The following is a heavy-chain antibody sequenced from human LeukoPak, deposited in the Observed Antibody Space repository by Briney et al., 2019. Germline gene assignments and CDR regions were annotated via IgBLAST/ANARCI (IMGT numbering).Heavy chain of an antibody. CDR2: INARGDT. CDR1: GWSFNDYY. D-gene: IGHD2-2*01. J-gene: IGHJ5*02. V-gene: IGHV4-34*01. CDR3: ARGQVPAARGYNWFDP. Sequence: PSETLSLTCAVYGWSFNDYYWNWIRQPPGKGLEWSGEINARGDTSYNPSLKSRVTISVDTSKKQFSLRLTSMIAADTALYYCARGQVPAARGYNWFDPWGQGTLVTVSS.